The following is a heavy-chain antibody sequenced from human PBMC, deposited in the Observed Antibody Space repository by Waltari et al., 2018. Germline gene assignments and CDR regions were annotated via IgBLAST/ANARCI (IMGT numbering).Heavy chain of an antibody. Sequence: VQLVQSGAEVKKPGATVKISCKASGYTFTDYYMHWVHQAPGQGLEWMGGSIPIFGTANYAQKFQGRVTITTDESTSTAYMELSSLRSEDTAVYYCARGIYEQPLPALDYWGQGTLVTVSS. CDR2: SIPIFGTA. CDR1: GYTFTDYY. V-gene: IGHV1-69*05. D-gene: IGHD3-3*01. J-gene: IGHJ4*02. CDR3: ARGIYEQPLPALDY.